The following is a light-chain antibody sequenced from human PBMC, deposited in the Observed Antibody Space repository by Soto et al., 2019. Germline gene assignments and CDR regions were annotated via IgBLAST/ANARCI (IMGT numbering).Light chain of an antibody. CDR1: QSVSSNY. J-gene: IGKJ1*01. CDR2: ATS. CDR3: HQYGYSSWT. Sequence: EILLTQSPGTLSLSPGERATLSCRASQSVSSNYLAWYQQKPGQAPRLLIYATSSRATGIPDRFSGSGSGTDFTLAISRLEPEDFAVYYCHQYGYSSWTFGQGT. V-gene: IGKV3-20*01.